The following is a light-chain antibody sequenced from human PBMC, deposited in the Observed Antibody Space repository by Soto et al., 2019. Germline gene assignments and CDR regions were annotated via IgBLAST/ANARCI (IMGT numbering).Light chain of an antibody. CDR1: QSVLYSSNNKDY. CDR2: WAS. V-gene: IGKV4-1*01. Sequence: DIVMTQSPDSLAVSLGERATINCKSSQSVLYSSNNKDYLGGYQQKPGQPPKLLIYWASTRESGVPDRFSGSGSGTDFTLTISSLQAEDVAVYYCQQYYSIPWTFGQGTKVEIK. J-gene: IGKJ1*01. CDR3: QQYYSIPWT.